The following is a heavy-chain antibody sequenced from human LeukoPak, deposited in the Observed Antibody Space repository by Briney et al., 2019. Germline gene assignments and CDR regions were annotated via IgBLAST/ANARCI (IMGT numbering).Heavy chain of an antibody. CDR3: ARGIVGATMSGAFDI. CDR2: ISAYNGNT. CDR1: GYTFTSYG. J-gene: IGHJ3*02. D-gene: IGHD1-26*01. Sequence: ASVNVSCKASGYTFTSYGISWVRQAPGQGLEWMGWISAYNGNTNYAQKLQGRVTMTTDTSTSTAYMELRSLRSDDTAVYYCARGIVGATMSGAFDIWGQGTMVTVSS. V-gene: IGHV1-18*01.